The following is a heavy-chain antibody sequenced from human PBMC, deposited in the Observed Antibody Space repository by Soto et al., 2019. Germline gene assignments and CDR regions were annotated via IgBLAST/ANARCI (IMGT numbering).Heavy chain of an antibody. J-gene: IGHJ4*02. Sequence: SETLSLTCTVSGASISSRGYSWSWIRQPPGKGLEWIGYISQRGDTYYSPSLKSRVTISVDRSKNQFSLNVTSVTAADTAVYYCATNWWYVHSFGYWGQGTLVTVYS. CDR3: ATNWWYVHSFGY. CDR1: GASISSRGYS. V-gene: IGHV4-30-2*01. D-gene: IGHD2-8*02. CDR2: ISQRGDT.